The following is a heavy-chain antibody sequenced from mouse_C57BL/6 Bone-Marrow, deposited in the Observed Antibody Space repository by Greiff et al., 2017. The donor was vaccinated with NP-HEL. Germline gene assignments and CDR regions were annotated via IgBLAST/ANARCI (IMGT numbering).Heavy chain of an antibody. CDR3: VRQDGTNVYYAMDY. D-gene: IGHD1-1*01. CDR1: GFSFNTYA. J-gene: IGHJ4*01. Sequence: EVMLVESGGGLVQPKGSLKLSCAASGFSFNTYAMNWVRQAPGKGLEWVARIRSKSNNYATYYADSVKDRFTISRDDSESMLYLQMNNLKTEDTAMYYCVRQDGTNVYYAMDYWGQGTSVTVSS. CDR2: IRSKSNNYAT. V-gene: IGHV10-1*01.